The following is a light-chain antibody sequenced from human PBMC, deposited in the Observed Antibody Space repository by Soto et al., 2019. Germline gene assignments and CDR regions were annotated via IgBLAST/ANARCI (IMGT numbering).Light chain of an antibody. V-gene: IGLV2-8*01. J-gene: IGLJ1*01. CDR3: TSYAAGDNYV. CDR1: SSDIGDYNS. CDR2: EVI. Sequence: QSALTQPPSASGSPGQSVTISCTGTSSDIGDYNSVSWYQQHPAKAPKLIIYEVIKRPSGVPGRFSGSKSGNTASLTVSWLQAXDEADYYCTSYAAGDNYVFGTGTKVTVL.